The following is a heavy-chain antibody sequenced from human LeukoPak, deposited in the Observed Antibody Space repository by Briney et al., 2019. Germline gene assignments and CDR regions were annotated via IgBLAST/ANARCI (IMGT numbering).Heavy chain of an antibody. CDR1: GFTFSSYS. J-gene: IGHJ4*02. D-gene: IGHD5-18*01. CDR2: ISGNSNTI. CDR3: ARLRGYSYGYGDS. V-gene: IGHV3-48*01. Sequence: GGSLRLSCAASGFTFSSYSMNWVRQAPGKGLEWVSHISGNSNTIDYADSVKGRFTISRDNAKNSLYLQMNSLRAEDTAVYYCARLRGYSYGYGDSWGQGTLVTVSS.